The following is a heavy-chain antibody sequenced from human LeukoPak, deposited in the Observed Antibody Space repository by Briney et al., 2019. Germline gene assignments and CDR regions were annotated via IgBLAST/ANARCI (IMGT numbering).Heavy chain of an antibody. V-gene: IGHV4-61*08. CDR3: ARFIKLRYFDWDAFDI. Sequence: SETLSLTCTVSGGSISSGDYYWSWIRQPPGKGLEWIGYIYYSGSTNYNPSLKSRVTISVDTSKNQFSLKLSPVTAADTAVYYCARFIKLRYFDWDAFDIWGQGTMVTVSS. J-gene: IGHJ3*02. CDR1: GGSISSGDYY. CDR2: IYYSGST. D-gene: IGHD3-9*01.